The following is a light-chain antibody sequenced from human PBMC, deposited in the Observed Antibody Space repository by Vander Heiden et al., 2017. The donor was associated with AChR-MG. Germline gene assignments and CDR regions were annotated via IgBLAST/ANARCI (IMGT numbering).Light chain of an antibody. CDR2: GKN. CDR3: NSRDSSGNREV. J-gene: IGLJ2*01. Sequence: SSELTQDPAVSVALGQTVRITCQGDSLRSYYASWYQQKPGQAPVLVIYGKNNRPSGIPDRFSGSSSGNTASLTITGAQAEDEADYYCNSRDSSGNREVFGGGTKLTGL. CDR1: SLRSYY. V-gene: IGLV3-19*01.